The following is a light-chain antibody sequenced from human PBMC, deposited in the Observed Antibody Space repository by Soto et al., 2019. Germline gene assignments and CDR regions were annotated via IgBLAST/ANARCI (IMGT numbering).Light chain of an antibody. Sequence: IVLTQSPVTLSLSPGERATLSCRASQNISSYLIWYKQKPGQAPRLLIYGASSRATGIPDRFSGSGSGTEFTLTISSLKSEDFEVYYCQQYDNWPLTFGGGTKVDIK. J-gene: IGKJ4*01. CDR3: QQYDNWPLT. CDR1: QNISSY. V-gene: IGKV3D-15*01. CDR2: GAS.